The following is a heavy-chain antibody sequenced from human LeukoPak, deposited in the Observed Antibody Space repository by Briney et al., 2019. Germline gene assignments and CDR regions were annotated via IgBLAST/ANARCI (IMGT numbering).Heavy chain of an antibody. J-gene: IGHJ4*02. CDR1: GDSIISYY. CDR2: IYPSGRT. V-gene: IGHV4-4*07. D-gene: IGHD3-10*01. CDR3: ARDYFGSGSDEFYFDY. Sequence: SETLSLTCTVSGDSIISYYWSWVRQSAGKGLEWIGRIYPSGRTNYDPSLKSRVTMSVDTSKNQFSLKLSSMTAADTALYYCARDYFGSGSDEFYFDYWGQGTLVTVSS.